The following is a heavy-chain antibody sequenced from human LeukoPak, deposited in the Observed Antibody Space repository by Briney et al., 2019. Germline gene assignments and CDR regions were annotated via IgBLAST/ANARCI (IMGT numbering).Heavy chain of an antibody. J-gene: IGHJ3*02. CDR2: ICYSGST. Sequence: SETLSLTCTVSGGSISSYYWSWIRQPPGKGLEWIGYICYSGSTNYNPSLKSRVTISVDTSKNQFSLKLSSVTAADTAVYYCSVGSSWYSPYTFDIWGQGTMVTVSS. CDR3: SVGSSWYSPYTFDI. CDR1: GGSISSYY. D-gene: IGHD6-13*01. V-gene: IGHV4-59*08.